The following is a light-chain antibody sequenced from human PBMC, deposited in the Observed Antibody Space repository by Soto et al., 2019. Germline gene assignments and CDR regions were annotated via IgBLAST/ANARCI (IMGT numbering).Light chain of an antibody. CDR2: WAS. Sequence: DILLTLSVASLAVSLGERAAITCKSSQTVLDRSNNKDCLSWYQQKPGQPPKLLLYWASTREFGVPDRFSGSGSGTDFTLTISSLQTEDVAVYYCQQYYTTPQTFGHGTKVDIK. CDR3: QQYYTTPQT. CDR1: QTVLDRSNNKDC. V-gene: IGKV4-1*01. J-gene: IGKJ1*01.